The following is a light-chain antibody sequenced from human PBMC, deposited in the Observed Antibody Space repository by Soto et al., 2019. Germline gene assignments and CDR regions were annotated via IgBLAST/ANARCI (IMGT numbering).Light chain of an antibody. J-gene: IGLJ2*01. Sequence: SSELTQPPSVSVSPGQTASITCSGDKLGDKYACWYQQKPGQSPVLVIYQDNKRPSGIPERFSGSNSGNTATLTISGTQAVDEADYYCQAWDSFTVVFGGGTKLTVL. CDR2: QDN. V-gene: IGLV3-1*01. CDR3: QAWDSFTVV. CDR1: KLGDKY.